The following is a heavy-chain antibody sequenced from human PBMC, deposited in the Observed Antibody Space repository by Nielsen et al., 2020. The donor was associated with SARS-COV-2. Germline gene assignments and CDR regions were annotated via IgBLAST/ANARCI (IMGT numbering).Heavy chain of an antibody. CDR1: GFTFSSYS. CDR2: ISSSSSYI. J-gene: IGHJ4*02. Sequence: SLKISCAASGFTFSSYSMNWVRQAPGKGLEWVSSISSSSSYIYYSDSVKGRFTISRDNAKNSLYLQMNSLRAEDTAVYYCARKDSSGSGFDYWGQGTLVTVSS. V-gene: IGHV3-21*01. D-gene: IGHD6-19*01. CDR3: ARKDSSGSGFDY.